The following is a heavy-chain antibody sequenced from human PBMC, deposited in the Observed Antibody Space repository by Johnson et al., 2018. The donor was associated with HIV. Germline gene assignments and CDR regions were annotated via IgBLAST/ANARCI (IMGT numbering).Heavy chain of an antibody. Sequence: QVQLVESGGDVVQPGKSLRLSCAASGFTFSSYGMHWVRQAPGKGLQWVAGLSYDGVKYYAASVKGRFTISRDNAKNSLYLQMNSLRAEDTAVYYCAKDMKGVISSDAYDIWGQGTRVTVSS. V-gene: IGHV3-30*18. J-gene: IGHJ3*02. CDR1: GFTFSSYG. CDR2: LSYDGVK. CDR3: AKDMKGVISSDAYDI. D-gene: IGHD3-10*01.